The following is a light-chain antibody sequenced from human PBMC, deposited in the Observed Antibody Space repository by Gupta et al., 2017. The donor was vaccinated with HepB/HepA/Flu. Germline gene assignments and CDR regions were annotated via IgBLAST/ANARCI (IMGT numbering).Light chain of an antibody. Sequence: IVSTHSPGTLSLSPGDRATLSCRASQSVSSSYFAWYQQKPGQAPRLLIYGASSRATGIPDRFSGSGSGTDFTLTISRLEPEDVAVYYCKQYGSSPSTFGQGTKLEIK. CDR3: KQYGSSPST. J-gene: IGKJ2*01. V-gene: IGKV3-20*01. CDR1: QSVSSSY. CDR2: GAS.